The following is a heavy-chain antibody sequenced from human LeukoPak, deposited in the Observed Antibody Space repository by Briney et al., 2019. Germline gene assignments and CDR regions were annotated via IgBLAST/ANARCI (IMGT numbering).Heavy chain of an antibody. CDR3: ARRAYYDTSGYSPASGYFDL. D-gene: IGHD3-22*01. CDR2: IYSNGIT. V-gene: IGHV4-4*08. J-gene: IGHJ2*01. CDR1: GGSILTYY. Sequence: SETLSLTCTVSGGSILTYYFNWIRQPPGKGLEWIGYIYSNGITNYNPSLRSRGTISIATSKNQVSVRLRSVTAADTAIYYYARRAYYDTSGYSPASGYFDLWGRGTLVTVSS.